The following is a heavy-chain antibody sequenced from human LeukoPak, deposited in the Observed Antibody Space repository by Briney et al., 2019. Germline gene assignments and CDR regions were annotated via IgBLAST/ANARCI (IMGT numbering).Heavy chain of an antibody. CDR3: AKAQYSYGLTSPDY. CDR1: GFTFSSYA. J-gene: IGHJ4*02. D-gene: IGHD5-18*01. V-gene: IGHV3-23*01. CDR2: ISGGGGST. Sequence: GGSLRLSCAASGFTFSSYAMSWVRQAPGKGLEWVSAISGGGGSTYYADSVKGRFTVSRDNSKSSVYLQMNSLRAEDTAIYYCAKAQYSYGLTSPDYWGQGTLVTVSS.